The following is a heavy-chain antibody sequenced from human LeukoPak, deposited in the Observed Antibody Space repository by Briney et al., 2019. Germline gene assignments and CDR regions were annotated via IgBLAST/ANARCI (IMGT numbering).Heavy chain of an antibody. V-gene: IGHV3-48*03. CDR2: ISSSGSTI. CDR3: AKDRNHFDY. J-gene: IGHJ4*02. Sequence: QPGGSLRLSCAASGFTFSSYEMNWVRQAPGKGLEWVSYISSSGSTIYYADSVKGRFTISRDNSKNTLYLQMNSLRAEDTAVYYCAKDRNHFDYWGQGTLVTVSS. CDR1: GFTFSSYE. D-gene: IGHD1-14*01.